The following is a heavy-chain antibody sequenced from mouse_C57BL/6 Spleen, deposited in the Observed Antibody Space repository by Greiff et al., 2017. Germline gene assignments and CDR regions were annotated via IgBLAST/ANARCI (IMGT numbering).Heavy chain of an antibody. CDR2: IDPSDSYT. Sequence: QVQLQQPGAELVMPGASVKLSCKASGYTFTSYWMHWVKQRPGQGLEWIGEIDPSDSYTNYNQKFKGKSTLTVDKSSSTAYMQLSSLTSEDSAVYYCARSPSRKGYYYAMDYGGQGTSVTVSS. J-gene: IGHJ4*01. CDR1: GYTFTSYW. V-gene: IGHV1-69*01. CDR3: ARSPSRKGYYYAMDY.